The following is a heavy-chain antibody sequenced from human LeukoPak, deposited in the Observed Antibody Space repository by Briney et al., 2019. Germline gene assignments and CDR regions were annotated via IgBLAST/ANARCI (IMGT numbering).Heavy chain of an antibody. D-gene: IGHD2-8*01. J-gene: IGHJ4*02. CDR3: ARVGGSRYCTNGVCYSRSSSPFDY. Sequence: PSETLSLTYTVSGGSISSYYWSWIRQPAGKGLEWIGCIYTSGSTNYNPSLKSRVTMSVDTSKNQFSLKLRSVTAADTAVYYCARVGGSRYCTNGVCYSRSSSPFDYWGQGTLVTVSS. CDR2: IYTSGST. V-gene: IGHV4-4*07. CDR1: GGSISSYY.